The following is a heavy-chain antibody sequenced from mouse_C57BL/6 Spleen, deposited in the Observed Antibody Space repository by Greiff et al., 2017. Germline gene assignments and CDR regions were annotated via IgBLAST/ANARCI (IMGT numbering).Heavy chain of an antibody. Sequence: QVQLQQPGAELVKPGASVKMSCKASGYTFTSYWITWVKQRPGQGLEWIGDIYPGSGSTKYNEKFKSKATLTVDTSSSTAYMQLSSLTSEDSAVYYCAREPTVVAGDFDYWGQGTTLTVSS. CDR3: AREPTVVAGDFDY. D-gene: IGHD1-1*01. V-gene: IGHV1-55*01. CDR1: GYTFTSYW. J-gene: IGHJ2*01. CDR2: IYPGSGST.